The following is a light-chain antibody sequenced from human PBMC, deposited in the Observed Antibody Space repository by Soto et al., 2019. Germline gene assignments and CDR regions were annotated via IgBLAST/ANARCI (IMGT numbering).Light chain of an antibody. Sequence: QSALTQPPSASGSPGQSVTISCTGTSSDVGGYNYVSWYQQHPGKAPKRMIYEVSKRPSGVPDRFSGSKSGNTASLTVSGLQAEDEADYYCSSYAGSNNRVVFGGGTKVTVL. CDR1: SSDVGGYNY. V-gene: IGLV2-8*01. CDR3: SSYAGSNNRVV. J-gene: IGLJ2*01. CDR2: EVS.